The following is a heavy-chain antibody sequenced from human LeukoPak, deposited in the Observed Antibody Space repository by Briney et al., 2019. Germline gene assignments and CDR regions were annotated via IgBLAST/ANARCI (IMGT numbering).Heavy chain of an antibody. Sequence: GGSLRFSGAASGFTFSNVWMSRVGQAPGKGLKWGGRIKSKTDGGTTDYAAAVKGRITISRDDSKNTLYLQMNSLRAEDTAVYYCGAGLIGAADYLDYWGQGTLVTVSS. J-gene: IGHJ4*02. CDR3: GAGLIGAADYLDY. D-gene: IGHD6-13*01. CDR1: GFTFSNVW. CDR2: IKSKTDGGTT. V-gene: IGHV3-15*01.